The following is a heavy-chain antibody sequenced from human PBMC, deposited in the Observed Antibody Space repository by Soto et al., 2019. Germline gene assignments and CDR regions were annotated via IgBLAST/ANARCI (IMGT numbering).Heavy chain of an antibody. CDR1: GFTFSSYA. V-gene: IGHV3-23*01. CDR3: AKVVSLDNWNDGPWFDP. CDR2: ISGSGGNT. Sequence: GGSLRLSCAASGFTFSSYAMSWVRQAPGKGLEWVSAISGSGGNTYYADSVKGRFTISRDNSKNTLYLQMNSLRAEDTAVYYCAKVVSLDNWNDGPWFDPWGQGTLVTVSS. D-gene: IGHD1-20*01. J-gene: IGHJ5*02.